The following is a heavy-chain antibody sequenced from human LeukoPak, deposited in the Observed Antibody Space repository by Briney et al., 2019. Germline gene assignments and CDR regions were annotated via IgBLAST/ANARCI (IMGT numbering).Heavy chain of an antibody. J-gene: IGHJ4*02. CDR2: INPGGSSI. Sequence: GGSLRLSCAASGFTFSSYWMHWVRQVPGKGLVWIARINPGGSSITYADSVKGRFTISRDNAKNTLYLQMDSLRAEDTGVYYCARSNQADDYWGQGTLVTVSS. CDR3: ARSNQADDY. V-gene: IGHV3-74*01. CDR1: GFTFSSYW. D-gene: IGHD1-14*01.